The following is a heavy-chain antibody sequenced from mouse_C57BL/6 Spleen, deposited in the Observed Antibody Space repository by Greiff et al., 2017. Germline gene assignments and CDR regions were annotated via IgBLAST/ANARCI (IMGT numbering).Heavy chain of an antibody. V-gene: IGHV14-4*01. Sequence: EVQGVESGAELVRPGASVKLSCTASGYNIKDYYMHWVKQRPEQGLEWIGWIDPENGDTEYASKFQGKATITADTSSNTAYLQLSSLTSEDTAVSYCTTDSNYYFDYWGQGTTLTVSS. CDR3: TTDSNYYFDY. CDR1: GYNIKDYY. D-gene: IGHD2-5*01. CDR2: IDPENGDT. J-gene: IGHJ2*01.